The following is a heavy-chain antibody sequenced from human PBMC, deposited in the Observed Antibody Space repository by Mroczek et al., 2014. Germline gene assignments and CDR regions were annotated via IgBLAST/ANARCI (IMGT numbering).Heavy chain of an antibody. CDR1: GGSFSGYY. V-gene: IGHV4-34*01. D-gene: IGHD5-24*01. CDR2: INHSGST. J-gene: IGHJ4*02. Sequence: QVQLQQWGAGLLKPSETLSLTCAVYGGSFSGYYWSWIRQPPGKGLEWIGEINHSGSTNYNPSLKSRVTISVDTSKNQFSLKLSSVTAADTAVYYCARRRDGYTQRYYFDYWGQGTLVTVSS. CDR3: ARRRDGYTQRYYFDY.